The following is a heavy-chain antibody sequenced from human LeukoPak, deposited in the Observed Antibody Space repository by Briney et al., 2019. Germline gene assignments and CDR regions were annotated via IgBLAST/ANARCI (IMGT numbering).Heavy chain of an antibody. D-gene: IGHD2-15*01. J-gene: IGHJ4*02. CDR1: GFTFASYA. Sequence: GGSLRLSCAASGFTFASYAIYWVREAPGHELRDCSGMFRCCVSANSADSVKGRFTISRDKSKNTVYLQMDSLRAEDTATYYCAKTTTGYSSGRYPAWPIDYWGQGTLVTVSS. V-gene: IGHV3-23*05. CDR2: MFRCCVSA. CDR3: AKTTTGYSSGRYPAWPIDY.